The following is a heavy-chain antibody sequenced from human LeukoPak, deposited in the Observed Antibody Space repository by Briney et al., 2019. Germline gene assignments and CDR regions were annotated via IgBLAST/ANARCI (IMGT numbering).Heavy chain of an antibody. CDR3: ARVLTTIHAFDI. CDR1: GFTFSTYS. V-gene: IGHV3-21*01. J-gene: IGHJ3*02. Sequence: GGSLRLSCAAPGFTFSTYSMNWVRQAPGKGLEWVSSISSSSSYIYYADSVKGRFTISRDNAKNSLYLQMNSLRAEDTAVYYCARVLTTIHAFDIWGQGTMVTVSS. CDR2: ISSSSSYI. D-gene: IGHD1-1*01.